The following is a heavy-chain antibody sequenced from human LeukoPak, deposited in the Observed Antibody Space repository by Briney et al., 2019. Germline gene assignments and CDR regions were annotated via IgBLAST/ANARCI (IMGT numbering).Heavy chain of an antibody. V-gene: IGHV4-39*01. CDR1: DDSISTNSYY. D-gene: IGHD2-21*01. CDR3: TRGGDPYKVGNF. Sequence: SETLSLTCTVSDDSISTNSYYWSWIRQPPGKGLECIGTLHFSGTPYYSPSLNSRISISVDTSKKQFSLKLRSVTATATAVYYCTRGGDPYKVGNFWGQGTLVTVSS. CDR2: LHFSGTP. J-gene: IGHJ4*02.